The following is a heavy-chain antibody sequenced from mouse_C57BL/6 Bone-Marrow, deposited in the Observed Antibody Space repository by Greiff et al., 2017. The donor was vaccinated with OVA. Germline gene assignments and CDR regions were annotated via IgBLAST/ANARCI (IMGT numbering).Heavy chain of an antibody. D-gene: IGHD1-1*01. Sequence: EVHLVESGGGLVKPGGSLKLSCAASGFTFSSYAMSWVRQTPEKRLEWVATISDGGSYTYYPDNVKGRFTISRDNAKNNLYLQMSHLKSEDTAMYYCARVPYYGSSPWYFDYWGQGTTLTVSS. CDR2: ISDGGSYT. J-gene: IGHJ2*01. V-gene: IGHV5-4*01. CDR3: ARVPYYGSSPWYFDY. CDR1: GFTFSSYA.